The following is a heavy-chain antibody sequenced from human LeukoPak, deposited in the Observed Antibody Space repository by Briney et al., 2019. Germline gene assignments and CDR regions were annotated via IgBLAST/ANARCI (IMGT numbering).Heavy chain of an antibody. J-gene: IGHJ5*02. Sequence: GGSLRLSCAASGFTVSSNYMSWVRQAPGKGLEWVSAIDSGAGRYYADSVKGRFTISRDNSKNTLYLQMKSLRAEDTAVYYCARSGWFDPWGQGTLVTVSS. D-gene: IGHD3-10*01. CDR2: IDSGAGR. CDR3: ARSGWFDP. CDR1: GFTVSSNY. V-gene: IGHV3-66*01.